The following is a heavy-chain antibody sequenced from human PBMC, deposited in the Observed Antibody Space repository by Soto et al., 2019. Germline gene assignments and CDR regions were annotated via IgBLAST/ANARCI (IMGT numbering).Heavy chain of an antibody. V-gene: IGHV6-1*01. Sequence: PSQTLSLTCAISGDSVSGDSSAWNWIRQSPSRGLEWLGRTYYRSKWINDYAVSVRSRIIIIADTSKNEFSLQLNSVTPEDTAVYYCTRGRANTSGWYGEWFDAWGQGTLVTVSS. D-gene: IGHD6-19*01. CDR3: TRGRANTSGWYGEWFDA. CDR1: GDSVSGDSSA. J-gene: IGHJ5*02. CDR2: TYYRSKWIN.